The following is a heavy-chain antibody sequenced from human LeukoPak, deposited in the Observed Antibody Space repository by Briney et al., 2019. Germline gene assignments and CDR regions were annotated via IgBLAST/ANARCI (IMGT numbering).Heavy chain of an antibody. V-gene: IGHV1-69*05. D-gene: IGHD2-2*01. Sequence: SVKVSCKASGGTFSINASTWVRQAPGQGLEWMGGIIPMSETPKYTQKFQGRVTIATDESTSTAYMELSSLRSEDTAVYYCARDENSGECVSNSCYGVWPLDIWGKGTMVTVSS. J-gene: IGHJ3*02. CDR2: IIPMSETP. CDR1: GGTFSINA. CDR3: ARDENSGECVSNSCYGVWPLDI.